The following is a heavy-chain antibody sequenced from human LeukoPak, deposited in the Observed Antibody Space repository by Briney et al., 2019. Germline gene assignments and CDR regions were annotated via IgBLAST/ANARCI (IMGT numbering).Heavy chain of an antibody. J-gene: IGHJ4*02. Sequence: ASVKVSCKASGYTFTGCYMHWVRQAPGQGLEWMGWINPNSGGTNYAQKFQGRVTMTRDTSISTAYMELSRLRSDDTAVYYCASTVAAAGTGFDYWGQGTLVTVSS. CDR2: INPNSGGT. CDR1: GYTFTGCY. D-gene: IGHD6-13*01. CDR3: ASTVAAAGTGFDY. V-gene: IGHV1-2*02.